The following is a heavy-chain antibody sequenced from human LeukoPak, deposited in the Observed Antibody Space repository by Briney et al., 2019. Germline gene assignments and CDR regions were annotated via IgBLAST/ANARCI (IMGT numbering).Heavy chain of an antibody. CDR3: AREEYDRSGYGYFDY. Sequence: GGSLRLSCAASGFTFSNYAMHWVRQAPGKGLEWVAIISYDGSNKYYADSVKGRFTISRDNSKNTLYLQTNSLRAEDTAVYYCAREEYDRSGYGYFDYWGQGTLVTVSS. J-gene: IGHJ4*02. V-gene: IGHV3-30*04. CDR1: GFTFSNYA. CDR2: ISYDGSNK. D-gene: IGHD3-22*01.